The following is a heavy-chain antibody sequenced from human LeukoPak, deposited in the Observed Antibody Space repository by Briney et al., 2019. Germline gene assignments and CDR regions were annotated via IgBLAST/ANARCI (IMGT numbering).Heavy chain of an antibody. V-gene: IGHV4-39*07. Sequence: SETLSLTCTVSGGSISTSNYYWGWIRQPPGKGLEWIGDIFYSGSTYYSPSLKSRVTISLDTSRNQFSLKLTSVTAADTAVYYCARDRGIAAAGTYDYWGQGTLVTVSS. CDR2: IFYSGST. J-gene: IGHJ4*02. CDR3: ARDRGIAAAGTYDY. CDR1: GGSISTSNYY. D-gene: IGHD6-13*01.